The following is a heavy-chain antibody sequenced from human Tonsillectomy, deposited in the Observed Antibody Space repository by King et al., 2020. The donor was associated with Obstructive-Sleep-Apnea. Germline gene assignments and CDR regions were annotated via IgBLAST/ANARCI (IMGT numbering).Heavy chain of an antibody. CDR3: ASWRFREVIGRDPDY. Sequence: VQLVESGGGLVKPGGSLRLSCAASGFTFSSYSMNWVRQAPGKGLEWVASISSSSSFIYYADSVKGRFTISRDKAKNSLYLQMNSLRAEDTAGYYCASWRFREVIGRDPDYWGQGTLVTVSS. J-gene: IGHJ4*02. V-gene: IGHV3-21*01. CDR1: GFTFSSYS. D-gene: IGHD3-10*01. CDR2: ISSSSSFI.